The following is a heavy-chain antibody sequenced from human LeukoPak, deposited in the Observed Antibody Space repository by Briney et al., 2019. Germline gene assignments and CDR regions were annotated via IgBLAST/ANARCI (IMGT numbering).Heavy chain of an antibody. Sequence: SETLSLTCTVSGGSISSRSYYWGWIRQPPGKGLEWIGEVHKSGRTNYNPSLKTRVTISIDASKNQLSLEVTSVTAADTAVYYCARELLGAPTPGAYWGQGTRVAVSS. V-gene: IGHV4-39*07. D-gene: IGHD1-26*01. J-gene: IGHJ4*02. CDR3: ARELLGAPTPGAY. CDR1: GGSISSRSYY. CDR2: VHKSGRT.